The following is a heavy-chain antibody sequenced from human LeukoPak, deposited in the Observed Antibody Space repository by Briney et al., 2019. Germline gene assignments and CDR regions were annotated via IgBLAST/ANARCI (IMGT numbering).Heavy chain of an antibody. J-gene: IGHJ4*02. CDR2: ISSNGGST. Sequence: GGSLRLSCSASGFTFSSYAMHWVRRAPGKGLEYVSAISSNGGSTYYADSVKGRFTISRDNSKNTLYLQMSSLRAEDTAVYYCVKDQVGIAARYDYWGQGTLVTVSS. D-gene: IGHD6-6*01. V-gene: IGHV3-64D*09. CDR3: VKDQVGIAARYDY. CDR1: GFTFSSYA.